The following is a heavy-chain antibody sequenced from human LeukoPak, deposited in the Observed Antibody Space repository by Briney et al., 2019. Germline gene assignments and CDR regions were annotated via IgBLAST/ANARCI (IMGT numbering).Heavy chain of an antibody. CDR2: IYYSGST. CDR3: ARGYSSGWYEGLFGY. V-gene: IGHV4-61*01. D-gene: IGHD6-19*01. J-gene: IGHJ4*02. Sequence: PSETLSLTCTVSGGSVSSGSYYWSWIRQPPGKGLEWIGYIYYSGSTNYNPSLKSRVTISVDTSKNQFSLKLSSVTAADTAVYDCARGYSSGWYEGLFGYWGQGTLVTVAS. CDR1: GGSVSSGSYY.